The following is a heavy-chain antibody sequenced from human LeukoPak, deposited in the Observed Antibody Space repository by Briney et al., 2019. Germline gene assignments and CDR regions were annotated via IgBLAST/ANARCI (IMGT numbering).Heavy chain of an antibody. V-gene: IGHV1-69*06. Sequence: SVKVSCKASGYTFTGYYMHWVRQAPGQGLEWMGGIIPIFGTANYAQKFQGRVTITADKSTSTAYMELSSLRSEDTAVYYCARDLTHRRNYDNSGYQIVPAFWGQGTLVTVSS. CDR3: ARDLTHRRNYDNSGYQIVPAF. CDR2: IIPIFGTA. J-gene: IGHJ4*02. D-gene: IGHD3-22*01. CDR1: GYTFTGYY.